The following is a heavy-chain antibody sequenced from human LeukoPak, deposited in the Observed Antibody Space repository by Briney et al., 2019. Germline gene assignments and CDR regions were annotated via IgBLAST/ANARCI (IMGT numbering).Heavy chain of an antibody. Sequence: SETLSLTCTVSGGSISSYYWSWIRQSPGKGLEWIGYIYYSGSTNYNPSLKSRVTISVDTSKNQFSLKLSSVTAADTAVYYCARHSSRRAYYYDSSGYFRGQGTLVTVSS. CDR2: IYYSGST. CDR3: ARHSSRRAYYYDSSGYF. J-gene: IGHJ4*02. CDR1: GGSISSYY. V-gene: IGHV4-59*08. D-gene: IGHD3-22*01.